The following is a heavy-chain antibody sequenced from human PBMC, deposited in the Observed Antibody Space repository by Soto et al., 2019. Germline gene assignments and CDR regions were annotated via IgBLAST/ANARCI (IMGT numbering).Heavy chain of an antibody. CDR2: VKSKTHGGTT. D-gene: IGHD3-10*01. Sequence: GGSLRLSCAGSGFTFSNAWMNWVRQAPGKGLEWVGRVKSKTHGGTTDYAAPVKGRFTISRDDSENTVFLQMNSLKTEDTAVYYCATGGYYPDYWGQGTLVTAPQ. CDR1: GFTFSNAW. J-gene: IGHJ4*02. V-gene: IGHV3-15*01. CDR3: ATGGYYPDY.